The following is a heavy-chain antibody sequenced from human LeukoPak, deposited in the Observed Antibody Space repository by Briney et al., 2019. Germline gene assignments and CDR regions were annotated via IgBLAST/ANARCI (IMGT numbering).Heavy chain of an antibody. J-gene: IGHJ4*02. Sequence: SETLSLTCAVYGGSFSGYYWSWIRQPPGKGLEWIGEINHSGSTNYNPSLKSRVTISVDTSKNQFSLKLSSVTAADTAVYYCASTYYYGSGSPTSPYYFDYWGQGTLVTVSS. D-gene: IGHD3-10*01. V-gene: IGHV4-34*01. CDR2: INHSGST. CDR3: ASTYYYGSGSPTSPYYFDY. CDR1: GGSFSGYY.